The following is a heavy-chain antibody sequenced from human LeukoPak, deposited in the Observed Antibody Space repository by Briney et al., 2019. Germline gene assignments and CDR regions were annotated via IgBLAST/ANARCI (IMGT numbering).Heavy chain of an antibody. V-gene: IGHV1-2*06. CDR3: ATATYYYDNSGYYQPFDY. CDR2: INPNSGGT. CDR1: GYTFTGYY. D-gene: IGHD3-22*01. J-gene: IGHJ4*02. Sequence: ASVKVSCKASGYTFTGYYMHLVRQAPGQGLEWMGRINPNSGGTNYAQKFQGRVTMTRDTSISTAYMELSRLRSNDTAVYYCATATYYYDNSGYYQPFDYWGQGTLVTVSS.